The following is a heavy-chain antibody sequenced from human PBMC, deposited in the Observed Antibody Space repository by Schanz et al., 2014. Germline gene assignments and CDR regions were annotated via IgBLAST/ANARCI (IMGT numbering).Heavy chain of an antibody. V-gene: IGHV3-13*04. CDR1: GFSIRNHD. Sequence: EVQLVESGGGLVQPGGSLRLSCAASGFSIRNHDMHWVRQATGAGLEWVSAIGTAGDTFYLDSVKGRFTISRENAKNSLYLQMNSLRAGDTAVYYCASDFDDRRGYGSGYCLGDCMDVWGQGTTVTVSS. CDR3: ASDFDDRRGYGSGYCLGDCMDV. J-gene: IGHJ6*02. D-gene: IGHD3-10*01. CDR2: IGTAGDT.